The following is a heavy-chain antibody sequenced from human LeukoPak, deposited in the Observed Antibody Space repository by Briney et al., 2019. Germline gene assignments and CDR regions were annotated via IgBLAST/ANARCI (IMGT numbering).Heavy chain of an antibody. CDR2: ISGGGST. CDR1: GFSIKTYS. CDR3: AKEAEAAGGAFDY. D-gene: IGHD6-13*01. J-gene: IGHJ4*02. V-gene: IGHV3-23*01. Sequence: GGSLRLSCAASGFSIKTYSMTWVRQAPGKGLEWVSAISGGGSTYYADSVKGRFTISRDNSKNTLYLQMKSLRADDTAVYYCAKEAEAAGGAFDYWGQGTLVTVSS.